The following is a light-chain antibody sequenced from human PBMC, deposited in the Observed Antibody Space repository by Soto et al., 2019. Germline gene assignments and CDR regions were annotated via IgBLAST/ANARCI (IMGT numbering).Light chain of an antibody. CDR1: HILLSSSTNKNY. J-gene: IGKJ4*01. CDR2: DTS. CDR3: QPYNNWPLT. V-gene: IGKV4-1*01. Sequence: DIVMSQSPDSLAVSLVESSTINCKSSHILLSSSTNKNYLAWYQHKPGQTPRLLIYDTSTRATGVPTRFSGSRSGAEFTLTINSLQSEDFAVYYCQPYNNWPLTFGGGTKVDIK.